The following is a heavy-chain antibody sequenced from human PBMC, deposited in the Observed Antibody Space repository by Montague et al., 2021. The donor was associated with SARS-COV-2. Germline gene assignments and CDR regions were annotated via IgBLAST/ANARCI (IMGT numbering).Heavy chain of an antibody. Sequence: SETLSLTCTVSGGSISSYYWSWIRQPPGKGLEWIGYIYYSGSTNYNPSLKSRVTISVDTSKNQFSLKLSSVTAADTAVYYCARTYYDILTGYYNRGAFDIWAEGQWSPSLQ. J-gene: IGHJ3*02. V-gene: IGHV4-59*08. CDR2: IYYSGST. D-gene: IGHD3-9*01. CDR3: ARTYYDILTGYYNRGAFDI. CDR1: GGSISSYY.